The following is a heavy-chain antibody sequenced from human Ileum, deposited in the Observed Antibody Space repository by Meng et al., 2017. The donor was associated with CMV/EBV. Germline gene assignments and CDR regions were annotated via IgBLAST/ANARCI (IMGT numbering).Heavy chain of an antibody. D-gene: IGHD3-22*01. CDR2: IYYSGST. Sequence: QVYMTESGPGLVKPSQTRSPTCPVSGGSISSGDYYWSWIRQSPGKGLEWIGYIYYSGSTYYNPSLKSRLIISVDTSKNQFSLKLSSVTAADTAAYFCARGVNYYPISGYKYYDQWGQGTLVTVSS. CDR1: GGSISSGDYY. CDR3: ARGVNYYPISGYKYYDQ. V-gene: IGHV4-30-4*08. J-gene: IGHJ4*02.